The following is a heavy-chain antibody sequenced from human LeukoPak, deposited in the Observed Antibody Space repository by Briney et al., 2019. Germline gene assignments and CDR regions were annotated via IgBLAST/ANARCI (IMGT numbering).Heavy chain of an antibody. CDR2: ISSSGSII. D-gene: IGHD3-16*02. V-gene: IGHV3-11*04. CDR3: ARDGWSLPTLSSTYYYYGMDV. J-gene: IGHJ6*02. Sequence: GGSLRLSCAASGFTFSDYYMSWIRQAPGKGLEWVSSISSSGSIIYYADSVKGRFTISRDNAKNSLFLHMNSLRAEDTAVYYCARDGWSLPTLSSTYYYYGMDVWGQGTTVTVSS. CDR1: GFTFSDYY.